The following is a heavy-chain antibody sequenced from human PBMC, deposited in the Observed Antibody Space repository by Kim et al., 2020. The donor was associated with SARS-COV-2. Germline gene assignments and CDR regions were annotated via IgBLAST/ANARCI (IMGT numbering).Heavy chain of an antibody. Sequence: SETLSLTCAVSGDSISTGNWWSWVRQAPGKGLEWIGEIYHSGNTNYNPSLKSRVSISVDKSKNQFSLNLNSVTAADTAMYYCARLRTDTGSYFRFDCWGQGTLVTVSS. CDR2: IYHSGNT. V-gene: IGHV4-4*02. CDR1: GDSISTGNW. D-gene: IGHD1-26*01. J-gene: IGHJ4*02. CDR3: ARLRTDTGSYFRFDC.